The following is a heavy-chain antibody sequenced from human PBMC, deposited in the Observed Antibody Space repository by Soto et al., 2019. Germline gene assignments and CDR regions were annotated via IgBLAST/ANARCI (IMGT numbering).Heavy chain of an antibody. CDR3: GKGDTIFGVVDD. D-gene: IGHD3-3*01. V-gene: IGHV3-11*06. CDR2: INNDATYR. J-gene: IGHJ4*02. Sequence: PGGSLRLSCAGSGFTFSDYFITWIRQAPGKGLEWISYINNDATYRKYADSVKGRFTVSRDNAKNSVFLQMNSLRPEDTALYYCGKGDTIFGVVDDWGPGTLVTVSS. CDR1: GFTFSDYF.